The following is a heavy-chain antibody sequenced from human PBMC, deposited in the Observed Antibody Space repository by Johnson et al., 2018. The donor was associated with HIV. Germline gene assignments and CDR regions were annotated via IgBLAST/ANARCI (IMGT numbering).Heavy chain of an antibody. CDR2: IRYDGRNK. CDR1: GFTFSSYG. V-gene: IGHV3-30*02. CDR3: AKGRWEATTYDDAFDI. Sequence: QVQLVESGGGVVQPGGSLRLSCAASGFTFSSYGMHWVRQAPGKGLEWVAFIRYDGRNKYYADSVKGRFTISRDNSKNTLYLQMNSLRAEDTAVYYCAKGRWEATTYDDAFDIWGQGTMVTVSS. J-gene: IGHJ3*02. D-gene: IGHD1-26*01.